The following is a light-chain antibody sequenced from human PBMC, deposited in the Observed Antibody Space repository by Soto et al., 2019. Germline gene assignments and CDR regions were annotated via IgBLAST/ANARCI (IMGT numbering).Light chain of an antibody. CDR3: QHLNSYPIT. Sequence: VVLTQSTATLSLSPGERATRSCRTSQSVTSNYLAWYQQKPGQAPRLLIYGASNRATGIPDRFSGSGSGTDFTLTISRLEPEDFATYYCQHLNSYPITFGQGTRLEIK. J-gene: IGKJ5*01. V-gene: IGKV3D-20*02. CDR2: GAS. CDR1: QSVTSNY.